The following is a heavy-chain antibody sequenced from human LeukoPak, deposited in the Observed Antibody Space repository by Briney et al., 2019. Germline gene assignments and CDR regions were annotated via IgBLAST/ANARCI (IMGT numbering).Heavy chain of an antibody. D-gene: IGHD3/OR15-3a*01. CDR1: GFSFSTYG. Sequence: GRSLRLSCAASGFSFSTYGIHWVRQAPGKGLEWVAVIWFDGNNKYYADSVKGRFTISRDNAKNSLYLQMNSLTAEDTAVYYCARAKDDFCDYWGQGTLVTVSS. CDR2: IWFDGNNK. CDR3: ARAKDDFCDY. J-gene: IGHJ4*02. V-gene: IGHV3-33*01.